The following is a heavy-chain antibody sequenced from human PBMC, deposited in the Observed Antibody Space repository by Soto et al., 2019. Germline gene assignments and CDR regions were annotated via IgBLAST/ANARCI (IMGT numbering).Heavy chain of an antibody. CDR1: GYSFTSYW. D-gene: IGHD6-13*01. CDR2: IYPGDSDT. V-gene: IGHV5-51*01. CDR3: ATRVQDPGKYYYGMDV. Sequence: GESLKISCKGSGYSFTSYWIGWVRQMPGKGLEWMGIIYPGDSDTRYSPSFQGQVTISADKSISTAYLQWSSLKASDTAMYYCATRVQDPGKYYYGMDVWDQATTVTVSS. J-gene: IGHJ6*02.